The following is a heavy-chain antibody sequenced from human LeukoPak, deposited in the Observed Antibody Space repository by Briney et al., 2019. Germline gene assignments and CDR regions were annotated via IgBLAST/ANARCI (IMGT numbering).Heavy chain of an antibody. CDR2: ISAYNGNT. J-gene: IGHJ6*03. D-gene: IGHD3-3*01. CDR1: GYTFTSYG. V-gene: IGHV1-18*01. CDR3: ARVRFLEVGLGYYYYYMDV. Sequence: ASVKVSCKASGYTFTSYGISWVRQAPGQGLEWMGWISAYNGNTNYAQKLQGRVTMTTDTSTSTAYMELRSLRSDDTAVYYCARVRFLEVGLGYYYYYMDVWGKGTTVTVSS.